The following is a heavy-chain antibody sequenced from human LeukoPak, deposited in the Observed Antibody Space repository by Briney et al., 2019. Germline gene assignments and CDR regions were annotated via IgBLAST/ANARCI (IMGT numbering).Heavy chain of an antibody. CDR3: ARTVGNTKRFDY. CDR2: ISSGGDST. J-gene: IGHJ4*02. D-gene: IGHD4-23*01. V-gene: IGHV3-23*01. Sequence: PGGSLRLSCAASGFPFSKYAMTWVRQAPGEGLEWVSTISSGGDSTYYADSVKGRFTISRDNSKNTLDLQMSSLRAEDTAVYYCARTVGNTKRFDYWGQGTLVTVSS. CDR1: GFPFSKYA.